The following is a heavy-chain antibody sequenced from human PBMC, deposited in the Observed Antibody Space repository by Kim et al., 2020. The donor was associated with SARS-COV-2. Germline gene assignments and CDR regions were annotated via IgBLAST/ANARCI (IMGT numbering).Heavy chain of an antibody. Sequence: GGSLRLSCAASGSTFSSYWMSWVRQAPGKGLEWVANIKQDGSEKYYVDSVKGRFTISRDNAKNSLYLQMNSLRAEDTAVYYCARAILTGYYRYYYYYYGMDVWGQGTTVTVSS. CDR3: ARAILTGYYRYYYYYYGMDV. J-gene: IGHJ6*02. D-gene: IGHD3-9*01. CDR1: GSTFSSYW. V-gene: IGHV3-7*01. CDR2: IKQDGSEK.